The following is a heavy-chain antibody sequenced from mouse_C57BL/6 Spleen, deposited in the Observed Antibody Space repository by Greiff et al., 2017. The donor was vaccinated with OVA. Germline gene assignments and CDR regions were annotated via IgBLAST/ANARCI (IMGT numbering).Heavy chain of an antibody. CDR1: GYTFTDYY. V-gene: IGHV1-26*01. D-gene: IGHD1-1*01. Sequence: EVQLQQSGPELVKPGASVKISCKASGYTFTDYYMNWVKQSPGKSLEWIGDINPNNGGTSYNQKFKGKATLTVDKSSSTAYMELRSLTSEDSAVYYCARTVVADYWGQGTTLTVSS. CDR2: INPNNGGT. CDR3: ARTVVADY. J-gene: IGHJ2*01.